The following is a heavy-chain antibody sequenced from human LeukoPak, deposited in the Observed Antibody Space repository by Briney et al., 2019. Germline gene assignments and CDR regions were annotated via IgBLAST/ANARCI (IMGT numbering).Heavy chain of an antibody. CDR3: ARGTMVREDNMDV. J-gene: IGHJ6*02. CDR1: GYTFTNYY. CDR2: INTNTGNP. D-gene: IGHD3-10*01. V-gene: IGHV7-4-1*02. Sequence: ASVKVSCKASGYTFTNYYIHWVRQAPGQGLEWMGWINTNTGNPTYAQGFTGRFVFSLDTSVSTAYLQISSLKAEDTAVYYCARGTMVREDNMDVWSQGTTVTVSS.